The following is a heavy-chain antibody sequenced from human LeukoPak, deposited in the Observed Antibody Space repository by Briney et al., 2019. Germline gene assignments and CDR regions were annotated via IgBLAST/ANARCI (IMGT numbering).Heavy chain of an antibody. V-gene: IGHV4-61*02. J-gene: IGHJ6*03. Sequence: PSETLSLTCTVSGGSITNNNYYWRWIRQPAGKGLEWIGRIYTSGSTNYNPSLKSRVTMSVDTSKNQFSLKLSSVTAADTAVYYCARDEYYDFWSGFGENYMDVWGKGTTVTVSS. CDR1: GGSITNNNYY. CDR2: IYTSGST. D-gene: IGHD3-3*01. CDR3: ARDEYYDFWSGFGENYMDV.